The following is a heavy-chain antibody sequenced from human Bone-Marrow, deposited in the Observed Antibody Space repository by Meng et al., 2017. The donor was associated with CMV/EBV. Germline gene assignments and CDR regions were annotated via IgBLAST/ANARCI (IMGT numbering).Heavy chain of an antibody. CDR1: GGSVSSGSHY. J-gene: IGHJ6*02. CDR3: ARGKGTAYYYYGMDV. V-gene: IGHV4-61*01. Sequence: GSLRLSCTVSGGSVSSGSHYWSWIRQPPGKGLEWIGYIYYSGSTNYNPSLKSRVTISVDTSKNQFSLKLSSVTAADTAVYYCARGKGTAYYYYGMDVWGQGTTVTVSS. CDR2: IYYSGST.